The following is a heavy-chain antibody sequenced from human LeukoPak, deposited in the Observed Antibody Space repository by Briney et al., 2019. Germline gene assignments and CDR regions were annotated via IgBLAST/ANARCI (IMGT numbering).Heavy chain of an antibody. V-gene: IGHV3-66*01. D-gene: IGHD6-13*01. CDR2: LYGGGTT. J-gene: IGHJ4*02. CDR1: GFIVSSVY. Sequence: GGSLRLSCAASGFIVSSVYMNWVRQAPGKGLEWVSVLYGGGTTFYGDSVKDRFIISRDNSKNTVFLQVNSLRTDDTAIYYCARASHIGAAGLFDHWGQGIRVTISS. CDR3: ARASHIGAAGLFDH.